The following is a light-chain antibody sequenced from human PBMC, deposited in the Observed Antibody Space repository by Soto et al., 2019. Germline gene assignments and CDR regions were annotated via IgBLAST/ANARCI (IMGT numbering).Light chain of an antibody. CDR3: QQYNNWSPIT. CDR1: QSVSSD. Sequence: EILMTQSPATLSVSPGGRATLSCRASQSVSSDLAWYQQKPGQAPRLVIYDTSTRATGIPARFSGRGSGTEFTLTISSLQSEDFAVYYCQQYNNWSPITFGQGTRLEIK. V-gene: IGKV3-15*01. J-gene: IGKJ5*01. CDR2: DTS.